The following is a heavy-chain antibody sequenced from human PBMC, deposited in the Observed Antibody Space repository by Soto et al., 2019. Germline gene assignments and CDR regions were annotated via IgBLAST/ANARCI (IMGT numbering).Heavy chain of an antibody. CDR1: GGSIGSGGYS. J-gene: IGHJ4*02. CDR2: MYHSGST. Sequence: SETLSLTCAVSGGSIGSGGYSWGWIRQPPGKGLEWIGYMYHSGSTYYNPSLKSRVTISIDRSKNQFSLKLSSVTAADTAVYYCARVPDYWGQRTLVTVSS. CDR3: ARVPDY. V-gene: IGHV4-30-2*01. D-gene: IGHD2-2*01.